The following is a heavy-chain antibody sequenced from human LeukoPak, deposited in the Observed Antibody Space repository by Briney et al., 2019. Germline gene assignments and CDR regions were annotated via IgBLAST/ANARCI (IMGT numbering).Heavy chain of an antibody. CDR3: AKDPYRVVVATGNYLDP. J-gene: IGHJ5*02. Sequence: PGGSLRLSCAASGFTFTTYAMHWVRQAPGKGLEWVAVISHDGSNIHYGDSVKGRFTISRDNSKNTLYLQMNSLRVEDTAVYYCAKDPYRVVVATGNYLDPWGQGTLVTVSA. CDR2: ISHDGSNI. V-gene: IGHV3-30*04. D-gene: IGHD2-21*01. CDR1: GFTFTTYA.